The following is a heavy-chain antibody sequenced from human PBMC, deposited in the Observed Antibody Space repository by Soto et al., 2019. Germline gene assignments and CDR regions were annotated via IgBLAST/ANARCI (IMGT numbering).Heavy chain of an antibody. Sequence: QVQLVQSGAAVRKPGASVKISGKASGYTMTAHFLHWVRQAPGRGLEWMGWINPKNGGTDYAQKFQDRVSMTRDTSINTAYIQLNRLTSDHTAVYFCATDDVQYFGSVWGPGTLVSVSS. CDR3: ATDDVQYFGSV. V-gene: IGHV1-2*02. CDR2: INPKNGGT. CDR1: GYTMTAHF. D-gene: IGHD3-10*01. J-gene: IGHJ1*01.